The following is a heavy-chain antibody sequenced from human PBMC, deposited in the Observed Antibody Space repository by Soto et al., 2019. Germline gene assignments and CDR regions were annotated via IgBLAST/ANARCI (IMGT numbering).Heavy chain of an antibody. CDR3: ARNTMVRGVTFYYYGMDV. V-gene: IGHV4-61*03. Sequence: SETLSLTCTVSGGSVYSGANYWGWIRQPPGKGPEGIGFIYYSGSTNYNPSLKSRVTISLDTSKNHFSLRLSSVTAADTAVYYCARNTMVRGVTFYYYGMDVWGQGTTVTVSS. D-gene: IGHD3-10*01. J-gene: IGHJ6*02. CDR1: GGSVYSGANY. CDR2: IYYSGST.